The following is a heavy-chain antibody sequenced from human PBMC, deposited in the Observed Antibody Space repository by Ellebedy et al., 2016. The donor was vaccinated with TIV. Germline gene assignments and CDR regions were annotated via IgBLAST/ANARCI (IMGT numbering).Heavy chain of an antibody. Sequence: GGSLRLXXTASGFSFGDYAMNWFRQAPGKGLEWVGFIRSKAYGGTSEYAASVKGRFTISRDDSKTIAYLQMNGLKTEDTAVYYCARIRSSSHKSYYYYMDVWGKGTTVTVSS. CDR2: IRSKAYGGTS. CDR1: GFSFGDYA. J-gene: IGHJ6*03. V-gene: IGHV3-49*03. CDR3: ARIRSSSHKSYYYYMDV. D-gene: IGHD6-6*01.